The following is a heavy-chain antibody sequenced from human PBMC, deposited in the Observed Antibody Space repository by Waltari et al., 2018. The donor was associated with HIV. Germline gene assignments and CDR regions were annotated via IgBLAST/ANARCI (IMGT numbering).Heavy chain of an antibody. J-gene: IGHJ5*02. Sequence: QVQLVQSGAAVKKRGPSVKVSCMASGYTFTDYYMHWVRQAPGQGLEWMGRINPNSGGTNYAQKFQGRVTMTRDTSISTAYMELSRLRSDDTAVYYCARRGSSGSYWFDPWGQGTLVTVSS. CDR2: INPNSGGT. D-gene: IGHD1-26*01. CDR3: ARRGSSGSYWFDP. V-gene: IGHV1-2*06. CDR1: GYTFTDYY.